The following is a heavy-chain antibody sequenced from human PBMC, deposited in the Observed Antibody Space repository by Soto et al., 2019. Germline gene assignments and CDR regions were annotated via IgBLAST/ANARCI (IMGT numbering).Heavy chain of an antibody. J-gene: IGHJ4*02. CDR1: GFTFSSYS. CDR2: ISSSSSYI. Sequence: ESGGGLVKPGGSLRLSCAASGFTFSSYSMNWVRQAPGKGLEWVSSISSSSSYIYYADSVKGRFTISRDNAKNSLYLQMNSLRAEDTAVYYCARDGGEYQLPIDYWGQGTLVTVSS. CDR3: ARDGGEYQLPIDY. D-gene: IGHD2-2*01. V-gene: IGHV3-21*01.